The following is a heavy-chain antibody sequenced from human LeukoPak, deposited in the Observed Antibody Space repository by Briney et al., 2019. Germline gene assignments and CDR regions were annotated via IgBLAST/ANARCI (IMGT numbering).Heavy chain of an antibody. V-gene: IGHV3-30*02. CDR2: IRYDGSNK. Sequence: GGSLRLSCAASGFTFSSYGMHWVRQAPGKGLEWVAFIRYDGSNKYYADSVKGRFTISRDNSKNTLYLQMNSLRAEDTAVYYCAKGLVWFGSGNWFDPWGQGTLVTVSS. CDR1: GFTFSSYG. CDR3: AKGLVWFGSGNWFDP. D-gene: IGHD3-10*01. J-gene: IGHJ5*02.